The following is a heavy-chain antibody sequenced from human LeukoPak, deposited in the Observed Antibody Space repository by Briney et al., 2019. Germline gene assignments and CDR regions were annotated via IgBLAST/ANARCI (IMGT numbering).Heavy chain of an antibody. J-gene: IGHJ4*02. CDR3: ARDSRGAYCGGDCYSAFDY. CDR2: INPNSGGT. D-gene: IGHD2-21*02. Sequence: SVKVSCKASGYTFTGYYMHWVRQAPGQGLEWMGWINPNSGGTNYAQKFQGRVTMTRDTSISTAYMELSRLRSDDTAVYYWARDSRGAYCGGDCYSAFDYWGQGTLVTVSS. CDR1: GYTFTGYY. V-gene: IGHV1-2*02.